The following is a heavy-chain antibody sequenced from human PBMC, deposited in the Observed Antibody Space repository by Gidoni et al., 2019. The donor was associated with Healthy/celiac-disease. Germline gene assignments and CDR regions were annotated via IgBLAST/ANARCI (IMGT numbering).Heavy chain of an antibody. CDR1: VGPISSYY. CDR2: IYTSGST. J-gene: IGHJ3*02. V-gene: IGHV4-4*07. CDR3: ARDGTVYSTEQTAKDAFDI. Sequence: QVQLQESVPGLVKPSETLSLTCTVSVGPISSYYWSWIRQPAGKGLEWIGRIYTSGSTTYNPALKRRVTMSVDTSKNQFSRKLSSVTAADTAEYYCARDGTVYSTEQTAKDAFDIWGQGTMVTVSS. D-gene: IGHD6-13*01.